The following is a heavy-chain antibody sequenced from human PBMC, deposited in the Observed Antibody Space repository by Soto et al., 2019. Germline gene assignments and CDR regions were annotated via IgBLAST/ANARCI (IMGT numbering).Heavy chain of an antibody. D-gene: IGHD2-21*02. CDR2: IIPIFGTA. V-gene: IGHV1-69*01. CDR1: GGTFSSYA. J-gene: IGHJ4*02. CDR3: ARGSAYCGGDCYWEGRYFDY. Sequence: QVQLMQSGAEVKKPGSSVKVSCKASGGTFSSYAISWVRQAPGQGLEWMGGIIPIFGTANYAQKFQGRVTITADESTSTAYMELSSLRSEDTAVYYCARGSAYCGGDCYWEGRYFDYWGQGTLVTVSS.